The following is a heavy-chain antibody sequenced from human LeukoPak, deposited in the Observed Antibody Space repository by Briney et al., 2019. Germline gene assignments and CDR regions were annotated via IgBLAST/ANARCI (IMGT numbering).Heavy chain of an antibody. V-gene: IGHV3-7*03. Sequence: GGSLRLSCAASGFTFSYHWMTWVRQAPGKGLEWVANIKNDGTVKNYVDSVKGRFTISRDTSASTLYLQMSSLRAEDTAVYYCAKSNFYCNSATCHTWAFDYWGQGALVTVSS. CDR3: AKSNFYCNSATCHTWAFDY. CDR1: GFTFSYHW. J-gene: IGHJ4*02. CDR2: IKNDGTVK. D-gene: IGHD2/OR15-2a*01.